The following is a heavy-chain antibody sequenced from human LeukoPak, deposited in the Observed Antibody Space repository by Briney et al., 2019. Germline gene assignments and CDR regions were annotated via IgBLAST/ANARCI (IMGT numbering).Heavy chain of an antibody. Sequence: SVKVSCKASGFTFTSSAVQWVRQARGQRLEWIGWIVVGSGNTNYAQKFQERVIITRDMSTSTAYMELSSLRSEDTAVYYCAAGDYYDSSGYYYYFDYWGQGTLVTVSS. CDR2: IVVGSGNT. CDR1: GFTFTSSA. D-gene: IGHD3-22*01. V-gene: IGHV1-58*01. J-gene: IGHJ4*02. CDR3: AAGDYYDSSGYYYYFDY.